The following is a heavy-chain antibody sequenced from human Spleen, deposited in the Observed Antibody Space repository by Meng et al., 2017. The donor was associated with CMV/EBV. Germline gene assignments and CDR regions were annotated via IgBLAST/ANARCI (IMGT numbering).Heavy chain of an antibody. Sequence: SLKISCRASGFTFDDYAMHWVRQPPGKGLEWVAGISWNGAYIGYADSVKGRFTISRDNAKNTLYLQMNSLRAEDTAVYYCAREDFWSGYLYYYYGMDVWGQGTTVTVSS. CDR2: ISWNGAYI. J-gene: IGHJ6*02. D-gene: IGHD3-3*01. CDR3: AREDFWSGYLYYYYGMDV. V-gene: IGHV3-9*01. CDR1: GFTFDDYA.